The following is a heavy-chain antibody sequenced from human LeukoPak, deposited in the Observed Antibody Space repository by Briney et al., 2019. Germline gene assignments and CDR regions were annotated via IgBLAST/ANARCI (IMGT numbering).Heavy chain of an antibody. D-gene: IGHD3-10*01. V-gene: IGHV3-33*01. Sequence: PGGSLRLSCAAAGFTFSSYGMHWGRQAPGKGPEGVAVIWHDGSYKYYADSAKGRFAISRDSSKNTLYLQMNSLRAEDTAVYYCARVMGNYGSLDYWGQGTLVTVSS. CDR3: ARVMGNYGSLDY. CDR1: GFTFSSYG. J-gene: IGHJ4*02. CDR2: IWHDGSYK.